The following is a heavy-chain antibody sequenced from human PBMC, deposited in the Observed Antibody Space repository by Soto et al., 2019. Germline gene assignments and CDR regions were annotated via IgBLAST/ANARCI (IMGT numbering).Heavy chain of an antibody. V-gene: IGHV1-69*02. J-gene: IGHJ4*02. CDR2: VIPMVGMS. Sequence: QVQLVQSGAEVKKPGSSVKVSCTASRGTFSYNTISWVRRAPGQGLEWMGRVIPMVGMSSYAQKFQGRLTITADTSTSTVYMVLNSLRPEDTAVYYCATNYGSGSTHFDYWGQGTLVTVSS. CDR3: ATNYGSGSTHFDY. CDR1: RGTFSYNT. D-gene: IGHD3-10*01.